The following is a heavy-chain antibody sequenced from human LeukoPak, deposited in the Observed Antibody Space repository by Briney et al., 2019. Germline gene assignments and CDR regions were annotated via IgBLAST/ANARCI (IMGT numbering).Heavy chain of an antibody. J-gene: IGHJ5*02. Sequence: GRSLRLSCAASGFTFSSYAMHWVRQAPGKGLEWVAVISYDGSNKYYADSVKGRFTISRDNSKNTLYLQMNSLRAEDTAVYYCAREDKRWLDPPAPFDPWGQGTLATVSS. CDR2: ISYDGSNK. CDR3: AREDKRWLDPPAPFDP. V-gene: IGHV3-30-3*01. D-gene: IGHD5-24*01. CDR1: GFTFSSYA.